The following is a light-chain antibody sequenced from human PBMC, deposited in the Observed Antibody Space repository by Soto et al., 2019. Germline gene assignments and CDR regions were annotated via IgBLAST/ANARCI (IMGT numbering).Light chain of an antibody. CDR2: DAS. Sequence: EIVLTQSPGTLSLSPGERATLSCRSSQSISSNFLAWYQQRPGQPPRLLIYDASNRATGIPDRFSGTGSGTDFSLTISRLEPEDFAVYYCQQFDSSQWTFGQGTKVEI. CDR1: QSISSNF. J-gene: IGKJ1*01. CDR3: QQFDSSQWT. V-gene: IGKV3-20*01.